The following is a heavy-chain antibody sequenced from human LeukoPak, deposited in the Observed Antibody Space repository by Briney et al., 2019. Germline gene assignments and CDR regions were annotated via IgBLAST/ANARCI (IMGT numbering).Heavy chain of an antibody. CDR1: GGTFSSYA. Sequence: GSSVKVSCKASGGTFSSYAISWVRQAPGQGLEWMGGIIPIFGTANYAQKFQGRVTITADESTSTAYMELSSLRSEDTAVYYCARDSIDDWFNVVVVPAAIATHAFDIWGQGTMVTVSS. CDR2: IIPIFGTA. D-gene: IGHD2-2*01. J-gene: IGHJ3*02. CDR3: ARDSIDDWFNVVVVPAAIATHAFDI. V-gene: IGHV1-69*01.